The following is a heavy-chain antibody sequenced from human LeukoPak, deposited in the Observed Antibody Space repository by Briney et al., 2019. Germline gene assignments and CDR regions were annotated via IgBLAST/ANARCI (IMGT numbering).Heavy chain of an antibody. CDR3: AKDAFSSGWELFDY. V-gene: IGHV3-30*18. D-gene: IGHD6-19*01. CDR1: GFTFSSYG. Sequence: GGSLRLSCAASGFTFSSYGMHWVRQAPGKGLEWVAVISYDGSDKYYADSVKGRFTISRDNSKNTPYLQMNSLRAEDTAVYSCAKDAFSSGWELFDYWGQGTLVTVSS. J-gene: IGHJ4*02. CDR2: ISYDGSDK.